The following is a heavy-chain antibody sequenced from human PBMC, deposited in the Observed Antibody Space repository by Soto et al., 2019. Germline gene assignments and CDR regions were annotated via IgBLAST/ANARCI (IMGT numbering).Heavy chain of an antibody. J-gene: IGHJ4*02. CDR2: IYTGGST. D-gene: IGHD4-17*01. V-gene: IGHV3-66*01. Sequence: EVQLVESGGGLVQPGGSLRLSCAASGFTVSSNYMSWVRQAPGKGLGWVSVIYTGGSTYYADSVKGRFTISRDNSKNTLYLQMNSLRAEDTAVYYCARDYGGSGRFDYWGQGTLVTVSS. CDR1: GFTVSSNY. CDR3: ARDYGGSGRFDY.